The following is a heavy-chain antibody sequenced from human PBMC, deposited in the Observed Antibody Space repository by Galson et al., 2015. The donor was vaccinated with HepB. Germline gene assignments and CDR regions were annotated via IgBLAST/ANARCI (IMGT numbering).Heavy chain of an antibody. D-gene: IGHD4-17*01. CDR3: AKDLFDFGASPFDY. CDR1: GFTFSSHG. J-gene: IGHJ4*02. CDR2: ISSSSSVI. Sequence: SLRLSCAVSGFTFSSHGMNWVRQAPGKGLEWISYISSSSSVIRYADSVEGRFTISRDNAKNSLYLQMNSLRDEDTALYYCAKDLFDFGASPFDYWGQGTLVTVSS. V-gene: IGHV3-48*02.